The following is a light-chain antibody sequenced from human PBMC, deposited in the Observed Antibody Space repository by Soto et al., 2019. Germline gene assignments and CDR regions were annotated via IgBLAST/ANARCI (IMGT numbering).Light chain of an antibody. Sequence: AVSQSPATLSMSSGETATLACSSSQSVSSNLAWYQQKPGQAPRLLIYDASTRATGIPARFSGSGSGTEFSLTISSLQSEDFAVYYCQQRSDWPPTFGQGTKLDIK. J-gene: IGKJ1*01. CDR1: QSVSSN. CDR3: QQRSDWPPT. V-gene: IGKV3-15*01. CDR2: DAS.